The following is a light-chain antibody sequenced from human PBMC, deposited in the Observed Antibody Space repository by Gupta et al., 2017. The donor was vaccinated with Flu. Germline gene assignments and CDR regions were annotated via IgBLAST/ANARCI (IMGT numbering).Light chain of an antibody. CDR3: QKYNSVPRA. J-gene: IGKJ1*01. V-gene: IGKV1-27*01. CDR2: AAS. Sequence: VPKLLPDAASSLQSGVVPRFSGSGSGTDFTLTISSLHPEDVATYYCQKYNSVPRAFGQWSKVEIK.